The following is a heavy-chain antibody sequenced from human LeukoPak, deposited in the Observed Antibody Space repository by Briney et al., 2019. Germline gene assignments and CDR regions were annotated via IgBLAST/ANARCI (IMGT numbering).Heavy chain of an antibody. CDR3: ARWVTADRGKKDAFDV. V-gene: IGHV5-51*01. CDR2: IFPADSDT. Sequence: GESLKISCKASGYSFTTYWLGWVRQMPGKGLEWMGIIFPADSDTRYGPSFHGQVTVSVDKSITTAYLQWSSLKASDTAMYYCARWVTADRGKKDAFDVWGQGTMVTVSS. CDR1: GYSFTTYW. J-gene: IGHJ3*01. D-gene: IGHD2-21*02.